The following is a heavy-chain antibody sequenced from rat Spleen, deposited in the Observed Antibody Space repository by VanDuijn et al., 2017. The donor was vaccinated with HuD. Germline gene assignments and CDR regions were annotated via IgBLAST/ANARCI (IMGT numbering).Heavy chain of an antibody. CDR1: GFSLTSNG. CDR3: TRGRTTVATD. J-gene: IGHJ2*01. CDR2: IWAGGST. V-gene: IGHV2-72*01. Sequence: QVQLKESGPGLMQPSETLSLTCTVSGFSLTSNGVGWVRQPLGKGLVWMGTIWAGGSTNYNSAVQSRLSISRDTSKSQVFLKMNSLQTEDTAIYFCTRGRTTVATDWGQGVMVTVSS. D-gene: IGHD1-8*01.